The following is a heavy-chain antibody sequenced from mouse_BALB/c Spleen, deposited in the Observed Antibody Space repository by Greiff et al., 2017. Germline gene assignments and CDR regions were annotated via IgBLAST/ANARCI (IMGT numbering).Heavy chain of an antibody. CDR3: ASDGNPFYAMGY. Sequence: EVKLMESGPGLVKPSQSLSLTCTVTGYSITSDYAWNWLRQFPGNKLEWMGYISYSGSTSYNPTLKSRISITRDTSKNQFFLQLNSVTTEDTATYHCASDGNPFYAMGYWGQGTSVTVSS. CDR2: ISYSGST. D-gene: IGHD2-1*01. V-gene: IGHV3-2*02. J-gene: IGHJ4*01. CDR1: GYSITSDYA.